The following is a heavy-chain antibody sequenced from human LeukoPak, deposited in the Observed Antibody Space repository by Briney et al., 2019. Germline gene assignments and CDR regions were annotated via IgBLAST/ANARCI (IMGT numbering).Heavy chain of an antibody. D-gene: IGHD5-12*01. CDR2: IRSKAYGGTT. Sequence: GGSLRLSCTASGFTFGDYAMSWVRQAPGKGLEWVGFIRSKAYGGTTEYAASVKGRFTISRDDSKSIAHLQMNSLKTEDTAVYYCTREGGYGPYFDYWGQGTLVTVSS. J-gene: IGHJ4*02. V-gene: IGHV3-49*04. CDR1: GFTFGDYA. CDR3: TREGGYGPYFDY.